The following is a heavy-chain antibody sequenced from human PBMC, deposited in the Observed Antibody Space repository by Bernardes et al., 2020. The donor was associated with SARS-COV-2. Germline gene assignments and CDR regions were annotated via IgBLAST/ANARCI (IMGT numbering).Heavy chain of an antibody. J-gene: IGHJ6*02. CDR1: DASINSRYFY. CDR3: ARGRYSSSWDSYYYYGLDV. V-gene: IGHV4-61*02. D-gene: IGHD6-13*01. Sequence: TLSLTCTVSDASINSRYFYWNWIRQPAGKGLEWIGRVYANGNTNSNPSLRSRVTMSLDTSNNQVSLRLSSVTAEDTAIYFCARGRYSSSWDSYYYYGLDVWGQGTTVTVSS. CDR2: VYANGNT.